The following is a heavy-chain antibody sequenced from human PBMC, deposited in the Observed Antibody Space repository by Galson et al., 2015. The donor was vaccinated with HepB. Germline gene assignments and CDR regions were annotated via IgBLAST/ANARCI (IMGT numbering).Heavy chain of an antibody. Sequence: SVKVSCKASGYTFTSYDINWVRQATGQGLEWMGWMNPNSGNTGYAQKFQGRVTMTRNTSISTAYMELSSLRSEDTAVYYCARGRYCSSTSCYNWFDPWGQGTLVTVSS. V-gene: IGHV1-8*01. CDR3: ARGRYCSSTSCYNWFDP. D-gene: IGHD2-2*01. CDR2: MNPNSGNT. J-gene: IGHJ5*02. CDR1: GYTFTSYD.